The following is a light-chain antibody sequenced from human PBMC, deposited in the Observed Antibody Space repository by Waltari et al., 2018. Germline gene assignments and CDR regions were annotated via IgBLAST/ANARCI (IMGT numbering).Light chain of an antibody. CDR3: SSYTSSSTLNVV. CDR1: SSDVGGYDY. CDR2: DVS. V-gene: IGLV2-14*01. J-gene: IGLJ2*01. Sequence: QSALTQPASVSGSPGQSITISCTGTSSDVGGYDYVSWYHPHPGKAPQLMIYDVSIRPAGVSHRFSGSESGNTGSLTISGLQAEDEADYYGSSYTSSSTLNVVFGGGTKLTVL.